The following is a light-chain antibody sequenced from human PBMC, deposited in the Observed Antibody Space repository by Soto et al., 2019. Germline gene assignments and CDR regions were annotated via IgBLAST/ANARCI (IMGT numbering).Light chain of an antibody. CDR3: QQYGSSLWT. Sequence: EIVLTQSPGTLSLSPGERATLSCRASQSVSSSYLAWYQQKPGQAPRLLIYGASSRATGIPDRFSGSGSGTDFTLTISRLEPEDFALYYCQQYGSSLWTFCQGTKVDIK. J-gene: IGKJ1*01. CDR1: QSVSSSY. V-gene: IGKV3-20*01. CDR2: GAS.